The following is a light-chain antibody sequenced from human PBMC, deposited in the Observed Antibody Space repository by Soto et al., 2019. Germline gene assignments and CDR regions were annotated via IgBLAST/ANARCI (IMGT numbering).Light chain of an antibody. V-gene: IGKV3-20*01. J-gene: IGKJ1*01. CDR2: GAS. Sequence: IVLTQSPGTLSLSPGQRATLSCLASQSISSSFLAWYQQKPGQAPRLLIYGASSRATGIPDRFSGSGSGTDFTLTISRLEPEDFAVYYCQQCGSSPETFGQGTKVDIK. CDR3: QQCGSSPET. CDR1: QSISSSF.